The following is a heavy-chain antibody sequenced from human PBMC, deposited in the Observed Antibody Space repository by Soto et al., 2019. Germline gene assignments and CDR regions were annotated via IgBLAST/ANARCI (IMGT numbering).Heavy chain of an antibody. J-gene: IGHJ4*02. V-gene: IGHV5-10-1*01. Sequence: TGESLKISCKGSGYSFTSYWISWVRQMPGKGLEWMGRIDPSDSYTNYSPSFQGHVTISADKSISTAYLQWSSLKASDTAMYYCARSYSSSFDYWGQGTLVTVSS. CDR2: IDPSDSYT. CDR3: ARSYSSSFDY. CDR1: GYSFTSYW. D-gene: IGHD6-13*01.